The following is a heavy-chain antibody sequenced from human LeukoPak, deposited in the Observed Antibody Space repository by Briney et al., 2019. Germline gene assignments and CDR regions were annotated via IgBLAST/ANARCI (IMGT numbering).Heavy chain of an antibody. J-gene: IGHJ6*02. V-gene: IGHV4-38-2*02. CDR2: IYHSGST. Sequence: SETLSLTCTVSGYSISSGYYWGWIRQPPGKGLEWIGSIYHSGSTYYNPSLKSRVTISVDMSKNQFSLKLSSVTAADTAVYYCARSGDSSGYYYYYYYGMDVWGQGTTVTVSS. D-gene: IGHD3-22*01. CDR3: ARSGDSSGYYYYYYYGMDV. CDR1: GYSISSGYY.